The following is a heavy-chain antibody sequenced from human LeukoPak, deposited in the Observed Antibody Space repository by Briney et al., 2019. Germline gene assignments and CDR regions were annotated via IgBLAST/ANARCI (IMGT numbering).Heavy chain of an antibody. CDR1: GFTLSSYS. CDR2: ISSSSSTI. J-gene: IGHJ6*03. V-gene: IGHV3-48*01. D-gene: IGHD2/OR15-2a*01. Sequence: GGSLRLSCAASGFTLSSYSMNWVRQAPGKGLEWVSYISSSSSTIYYADSVKGRFTISRDNAKNSLYLQMDSLRAEDTAVYYCARVVIGVVLNYYYYYMDVWGKGTTVTVSS. CDR3: ARVVIGVVLNYYYYYMDV.